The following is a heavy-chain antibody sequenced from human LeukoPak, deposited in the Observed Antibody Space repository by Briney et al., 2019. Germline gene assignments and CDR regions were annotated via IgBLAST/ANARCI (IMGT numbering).Heavy chain of an antibody. CDR3: ARDLLLWFGEFRFDP. CDR1: GFTFSSYW. Sequence: GGSLRLSCAASGFTFSSYWMSWVRQAPGKGLEWVANIKQDGSEKYYVDSVKGRLTISRDNAKNSLYLQMNSLRAEDTAVYYCARDLLLWFGEFRFDPWGQGTLVTVSS. D-gene: IGHD3-10*01. J-gene: IGHJ5*02. V-gene: IGHV3-7*03. CDR2: IKQDGSEK.